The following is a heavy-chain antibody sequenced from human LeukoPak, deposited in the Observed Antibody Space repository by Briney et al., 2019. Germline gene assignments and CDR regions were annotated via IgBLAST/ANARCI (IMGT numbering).Heavy chain of an antibody. Sequence: PSETLSLTCTVSGGSISSSSYYWGRIRQPPAMGLEWIGRIYYRGSTYYNPSLQSRVTISVDTSNNQFSLKLSSVTAADTAVYYCARQYYYDSSGYYLDYWGQGTLVTVS. CDR3: ARQYYYDSSGYYLDY. J-gene: IGHJ4*02. CDR1: GGSISSSSYY. V-gene: IGHV4-39*01. D-gene: IGHD3-22*01. CDR2: IYYRGST.